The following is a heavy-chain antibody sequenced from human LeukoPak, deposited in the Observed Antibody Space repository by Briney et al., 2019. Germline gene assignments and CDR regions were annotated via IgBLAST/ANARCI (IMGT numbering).Heavy chain of an antibody. CDR1: GGSFSGYY. Sequence: SETLSLTCAVYGGSFSGYYWSWIRQPPGKGLEWIGEINHSGSTNYNPSLKSRVTISVDTSKNQFSLKLSSVTAADTAVYYCARAHPVDAFDIWGQGTMVTVSS. V-gene: IGHV4-34*01. CDR3: ARAHPVDAFDI. CDR2: INHSGST. J-gene: IGHJ3*02.